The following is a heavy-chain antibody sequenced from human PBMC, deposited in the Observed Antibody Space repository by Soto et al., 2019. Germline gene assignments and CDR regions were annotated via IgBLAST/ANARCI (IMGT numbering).Heavy chain of an antibody. D-gene: IGHD6-6*01. CDR1: GFTVSSNY. CDR3: ARTYSSSSRGPFAY. CDR2: IYSGGST. Sequence: GSLRLSCAASGFTVSSNYMSWVRQAPGKGLEWVSVIYSGGSTYYADSVKGRFTISRDNSKNTLYLQMNSLRAEDTAVYYCARTYSSSSRGPFAYWGQGTLVTVSS. J-gene: IGHJ4*02. V-gene: IGHV3-53*01.